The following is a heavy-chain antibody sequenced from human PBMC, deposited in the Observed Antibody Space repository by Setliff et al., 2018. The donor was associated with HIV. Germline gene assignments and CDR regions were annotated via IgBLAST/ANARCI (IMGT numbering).Heavy chain of an antibody. D-gene: IGHD2-15*01. V-gene: IGHV1-69*10. J-gene: IGHJ4*02. CDR1: GDTFSTYA. Sequence: SVKVSCKTSGDTFSTYAISWVRQAPGQGLEWMGGIIPSLTIANYAHKFQGRVTNTADKSTTTAYMELSSLTTDDTAIYYCARAGPNSALVEAATIHYFDSWGQGALVTVSS. CDR3: ARAGPNSALVEAATIHYFDS. CDR2: IIPSLTIA.